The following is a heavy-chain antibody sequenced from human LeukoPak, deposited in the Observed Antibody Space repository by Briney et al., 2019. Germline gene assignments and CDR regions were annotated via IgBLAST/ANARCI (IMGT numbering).Heavy chain of an antibody. D-gene: IGHD5-12*01. CDR3: ARSGGYDCGFDY. V-gene: IGHV4-59*01. CDR2: IYYSGST. J-gene: IGHJ4*02. Sequence: TSETLSLTCTVSGGSISSYYWSWIRQPPGKGLEWIGYIYYSGSTNYNPSLKSRVTISVDTSKNQFSLKLSSVTAADTAVYYCARSGGYDCGFDYWGQGTLVTVSS. CDR1: GGSISSYY.